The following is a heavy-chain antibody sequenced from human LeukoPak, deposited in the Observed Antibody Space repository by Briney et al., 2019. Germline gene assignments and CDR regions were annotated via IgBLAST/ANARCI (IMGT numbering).Heavy chain of an antibody. CDR1: GGSFSGYY. V-gene: IGHV4-34*01. CDR3: ARHYIQLSALGGGWFDP. Sequence: KPSETLSLTCAVYGGSFSGYYWSWIRQPPGKGLEWIGEINHSGSTNYNPSLKSRVTISVDTSKNQFSLKLSSVTAADTAVYYCARHYIQLSALGGGWFDPWGQGTLVTVSS. CDR2: INHSGST. D-gene: IGHD5-18*01. J-gene: IGHJ5*02.